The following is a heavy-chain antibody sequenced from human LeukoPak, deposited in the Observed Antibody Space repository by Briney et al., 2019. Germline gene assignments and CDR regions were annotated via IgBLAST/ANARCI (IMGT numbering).Heavy chain of an antibody. Sequence: PSETLSLTCTVSGGSISSSSYYWGWIRQPPGKGLEWIGSIYYSGSTYYNPSLKSRVTISVDTSKNQFSLRLSSVTAADTAVYYCARLDYYDRIFDCWGQGTLVTVSS. CDR1: GGSISSSSYY. J-gene: IGHJ4*02. D-gene: IGHD3-22*01. V-gene: IGHV4-39*01. CDR3: ARLDYYDRIFDC. CDR2: IYYSGST.